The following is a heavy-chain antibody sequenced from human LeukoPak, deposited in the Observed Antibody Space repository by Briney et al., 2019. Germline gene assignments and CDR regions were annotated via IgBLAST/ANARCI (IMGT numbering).Heavy chain of an antibody. D-gene: IGHD4-17*01. J-gene: IGHJ5*02. CDR2: ISYDGSNK. CDR1: GFTFSSYA. V-gene: IGHV3-30-3*01. Sequence: GGSPRLSCAASGFTFSSYAMHWVRQAPGKGLEWVAVISYDGSNKYYADSVKGRFTISRDNSKNTLYLQMNSLRAEDTAVYYCSLRFWFDPWGQGTLVTVSS. CDR3: SLRFWFDP.